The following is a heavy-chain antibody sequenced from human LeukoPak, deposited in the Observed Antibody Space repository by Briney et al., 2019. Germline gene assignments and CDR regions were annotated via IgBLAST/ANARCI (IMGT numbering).Heavy chain of an antibody. CDR1: GFTFSSYG. CDR2: IWYDGSNK. Sequence: PGGSLRLSCAASGFTFSSYGMHWVRQAPGKGLEWVAVIWYDGSNKYYADSVKGRFTISRDNSKNTLYLQMNSLRAEDTAVYYFARDSREYYFDYWGQGTLVTVSS. CDR3: ARDSREYYFDY. V-gene: IGHV3-33*01. J-gene: IGHJ4*02. D-gene: IGHD6-13*01.